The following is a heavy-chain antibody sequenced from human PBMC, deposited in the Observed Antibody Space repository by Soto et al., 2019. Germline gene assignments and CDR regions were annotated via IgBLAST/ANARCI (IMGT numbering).Heavy chain of an antibody. CDR1: GYTFTSYG. V-gene: IGHV1-18*01. CDR3: ARAETSSGWYYFDY. J-gene: IGHJ4*02. D-gene: IGHD6-19*01. CDR2: ISAYNGNT. Sequence: GASVKVSCKASGYTFTSYGISWVRQAPGQGLEWMGWISAYNGNTNYAQKLQGSVTVTTDTSTSTAYMELRSLRSDDTAVYYCARAETSSGWYYFDYWGQGTLVTVSS.